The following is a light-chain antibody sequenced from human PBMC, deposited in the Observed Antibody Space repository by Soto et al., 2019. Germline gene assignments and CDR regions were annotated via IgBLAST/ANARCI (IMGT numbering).Light chain of an antibody. Sequence: QSVLAQAPSVSGAPGQRVTISCTGSSSNIGAGYDVHWYQQFPGTVPKLLIYSNNNRPSGVPVRFSGSKSGASASLAITGLQPEDETVYYCQSYDSRLSAWVFGGGTKLTV. CDR2: SNN. J-gene: IGLJ3*02. V-gene: IGLV1-40*01. CDR1: SSNIGAGYD. CDR3: QSYDSRLSAWV.